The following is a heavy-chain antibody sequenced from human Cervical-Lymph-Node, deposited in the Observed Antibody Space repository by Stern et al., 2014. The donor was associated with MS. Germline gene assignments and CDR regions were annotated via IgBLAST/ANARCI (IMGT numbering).Heavy chain of an antibody. Sequence: DQLVESGAEVKKPGASVKVSCKASGYTFTRYDIAWVRQAPGQGLERMGWISVYNGNTKYAQKLQGRVTMTRDTSTNTAYMELRSLISDDTAVYYCARWAYNWDFDYWGQGTLVTVSS. CDR2: ISVYNGNT. CDR1: GYTFTRYD. D-gene: IGHD1-20*01. CDR3: ARWAYNWDFDY. V-gene: IGHV1-18*01. J-gene: IGHJ4*02.